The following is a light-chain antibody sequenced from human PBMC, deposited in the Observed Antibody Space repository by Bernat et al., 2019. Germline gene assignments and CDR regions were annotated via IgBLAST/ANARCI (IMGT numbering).Light chain of an antibody. CDR3: CSYSVTAYL. CDR2: DVN. V-gene: IGLV2-11*01. CDR1: SSDIGGYKY. Sequence: QSALTQPHSVSGSPGQSVTISCTGSSSDIGGYKYVSWYQQHPGKVPKLIIYDVNERPSGVPDRFSGSKSGNAASLTISGLQADDEADYYCCSYSVTAYLFGTGTKVTVL. J-gene: IGLJ1*01.